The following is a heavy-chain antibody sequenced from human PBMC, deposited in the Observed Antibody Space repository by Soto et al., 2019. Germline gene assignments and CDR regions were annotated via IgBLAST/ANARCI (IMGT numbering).Heavy chain of an antibody. Sequence: GSLRLSCAASGLSISNYWMHWVRQAPGKGLVWVSRINGVGSSTDYADSVKGRFTISRDNAKNTLYLQMNSLTVADTALYYCVTLIPPQAYWGQGTLVTVSS. J-gene: IGHJ4*02. CDR3: VTLIPPQAY. D-gene: IGHD2-2*02. CDR1: GLSISNYW. CDR2: INGVGSST. V-gene: IGHV3-74*01.